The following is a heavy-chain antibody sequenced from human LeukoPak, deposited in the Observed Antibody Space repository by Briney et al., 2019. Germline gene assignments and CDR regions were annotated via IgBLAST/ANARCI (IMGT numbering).Heavy chain of an antibody. CDR3: ARMIDGCCSSTSCYVGYNWFDP. Sequence: GGSLRLSCAASGFTFSSYSMNWVRQAPGKGLEWVSSISSSSSYIYYADSVKGRFTISRDNAKNSLYLQMNSLRAEDTAVYYCARMIDGCCSSTSCYVGYNWFDPWGQGTLVTVSS. CDR1: GFTFSSYS. V-gene: IGHV3-21*01. CDR2: ISSSSSYI. J-gene: IGHJ5*02. D-gene: IGHD2-2*01.